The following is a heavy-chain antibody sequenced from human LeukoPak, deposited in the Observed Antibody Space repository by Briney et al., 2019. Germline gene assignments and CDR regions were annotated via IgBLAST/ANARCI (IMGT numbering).Heavy chain of an antibody. D-gene: IGHD3-9*01. J-gene: IGHJ4*02. V-gene: IGHV3-23*01. CDR2: ISGSGGST. Sequence: GGSLRLSCAASGFTFSSYAMSWVRRAPGKGLEWVSAISGSGGSTYYADSVKGRFTISRDNSKNTLYLQMNSLRAEDTAVYYCAGVLRYFDWFPFDYWGQGTLVTVSS. CDR3: AGVLRYFDWFPFDY. CDR1: GFTFSSYA.